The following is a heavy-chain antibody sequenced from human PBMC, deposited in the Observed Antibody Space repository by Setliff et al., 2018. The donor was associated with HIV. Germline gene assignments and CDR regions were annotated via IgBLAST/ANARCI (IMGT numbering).Heavy chain of an antibody. CDR2: IRPSDET. Sequence: ASVKVSCKASGYTFNTHNIHWVRQAPGQGLEWMGVIRPSDETTYTQTLQGRVTLTRDTSTSTVYMDLTSLTSEDTAVYYCATGEMATTRGWFFDNWGQGTLVTVSS. D-gene: IGHD3-16*01. CDR3: ATGEMATTRGWFFDN. V-gene: IGHV1-46*02. CDR1: GYTFNTHN. J-gene: IGHJ4*02.